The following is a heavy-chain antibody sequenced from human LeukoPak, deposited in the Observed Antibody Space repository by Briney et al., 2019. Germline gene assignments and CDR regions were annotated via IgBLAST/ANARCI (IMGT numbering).Heavy chain of an antibody. Sequence: GGSLRLSCAASGFTVSSNYMSWVRQAPGKGLEWVSVIYSGGSTYYADSVKGRFTISRDNSENTLYLQMNSLRAEDTAVYYCARDSHYGSGNSGYWGQGTLVTVSS. CDR2: IYSGGST. CDR3: ARDSHYGSGNSGY. V-gene: IGHV3-66*01. CDR1: GFTVSSNY. D-gene: IGHD3-10*01. J-gene: IGHJ4*02.